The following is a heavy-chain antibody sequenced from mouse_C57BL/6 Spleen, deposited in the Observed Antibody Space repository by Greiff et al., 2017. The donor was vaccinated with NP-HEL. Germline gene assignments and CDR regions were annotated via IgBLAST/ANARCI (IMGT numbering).Heavy chain of an antibody. CDR2: IYPGSGST. CDR1: GYTFTSYW. D-gene: IGHD1-1*01. CDR3: ARGTVVAPMDY. V-gene: IGHV1-55*01. J-gene: IGHJ4*01. Sequence: QVHVKQPGAELVKPGASVKMSCKASGYTFTSYWITWVKQRPGQGLEWIGDIYPGSGSTNYNEKFKSKATLTVDTSSSTAYMQLSSLTSEDSAVYYCARGTVVAPMDYWGQGTSVTVSS.